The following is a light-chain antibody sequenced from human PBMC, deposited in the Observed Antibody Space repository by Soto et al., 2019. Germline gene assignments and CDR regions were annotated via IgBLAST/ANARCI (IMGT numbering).Light chain of an antibody. J-gene: IGKJ1*01. Sequence: IGLTQSPGTLSFSPGERSTLSCRPSQSVSSSYLAWYQQKPGQAPRLLIYGASSRATGIPDRFSGSGSGTDFTLTISRLEPEDFAVYYCQQYGSSPWTFGQGTKVDIK. V-gene: IGKV3-20*01. CDR3: QQYGSSPWT. CDR1: QSVSSSY. CDR2: GAS.